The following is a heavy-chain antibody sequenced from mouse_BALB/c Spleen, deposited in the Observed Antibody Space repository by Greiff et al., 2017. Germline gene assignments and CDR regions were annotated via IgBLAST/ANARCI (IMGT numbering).Heavy chain of an antibody. V-gene: IGHV2-6-7*01. Sequence: QVQLKESGPGLVAPSQSLSITCTVSGFSFTGYGVNWVRQPPGKGLEWLGMIWGDGSTDYNSALKSRLSISKDNSKSQVFLKMNSLQTDDTARYYCAREGNLDRTTFAYWGQGTLVTVSA. J-gene: IGHJ3*01. CDR2: IWGDGST. CDR1: GFSFTGYG. D-gene: IGHD2-12*01. CDR3: AREGNLDRTTFAY.